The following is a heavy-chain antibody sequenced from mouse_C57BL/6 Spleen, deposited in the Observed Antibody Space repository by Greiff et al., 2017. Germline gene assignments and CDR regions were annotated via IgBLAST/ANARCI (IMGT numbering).Heavy chain of an antibody. D-gene: IGHD3-1*01. CDR2: ISDGGSYT. CDR3: ARDRGRPWYFDV. Sequence: EVQVVESGGGLVKPGGSLKLSCAASGFTFSSYAMSWVRQTPGKRLEWVATISDGGSYTYYPDNVKGRFTISRDNAKNHLYLQMSHLKSEDTAMYYCARDRGRPWYFDVWGTGTTVTVSS. J-gene: IGHJ1*03. V-gene: IGHV5-4*01. CDR1: GFTFSSYA.